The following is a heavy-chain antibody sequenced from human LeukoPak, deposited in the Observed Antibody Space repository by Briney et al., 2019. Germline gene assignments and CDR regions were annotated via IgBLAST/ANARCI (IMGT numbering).Heavy chain of an antibody. CDR2: INHSGST. J-gene: IGHJ4*02. Sequence: SETLSLTCAVYGGSFSGYYWSWIRQPPGKGLEWIGEINHSGSTNLHPSLKIRVTISLDTSKNQFSLKLSSVTAADSAVYYCAARIAAAGQIDYWGQGTLVTVSS. CDR1: GGSFSGYY. V-gene: IGHV4-34*01. CDR3: AARIAAAGQIDY. D-gene: IGHD6-13*01.